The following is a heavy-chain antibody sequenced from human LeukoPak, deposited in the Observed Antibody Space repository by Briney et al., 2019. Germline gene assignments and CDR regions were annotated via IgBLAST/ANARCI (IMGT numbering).Heavy chain of an antibody. J-gene: IGHJ4*02. CDR1: GGSISSYY. CDR3: ARVGTVFSHIFDY. Sequence: PSETLSLTCTVSGGSISSYYWSRIRQPAGKGLEWIGRIYTSGSTNYNPSLKSRVTMSVDTSKNQFSLKLSSVTAADTAVYYCARVGTVFSHIFDYWGQGTLVTVSS. CDR2: IYTSGST. V-gene: IGHV4-4*07. D-gene: IGHD2-21*02.